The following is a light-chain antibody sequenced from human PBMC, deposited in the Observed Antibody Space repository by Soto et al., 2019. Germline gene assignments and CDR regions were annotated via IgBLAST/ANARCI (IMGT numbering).Light chain of an antibody. V-gene: IGLV2-11*01. CDR1: SSDVGGYNY. Sequence: QSALTQPRSVSGSPGQSVHISCTGTSSDVGGYNYVSWYQQHPGKAPKLMIYDVSKRPSGVPDRFSGSKSGNTASLSISGLQAEDEADYYCCSYAGSNTFVVYGGGT. CDR3: CSYAGSNTFVV. CDR2: DVS. J-gene: IGLJ2*01.